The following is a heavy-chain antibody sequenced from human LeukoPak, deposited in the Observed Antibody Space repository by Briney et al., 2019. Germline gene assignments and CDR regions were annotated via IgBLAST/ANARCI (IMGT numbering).Heavy chain of an antibody. CDR2: ISGSGGST. J-gene: IGHJ4*02. CDR1: GFTFSSYA. D-gene: IGHD1-7*01. Sequence: PGGSLRLSCAASGFTFSSYAMSWVRQAPGKGLEWVSAISGSGGSTYYADSVKGRFTISRDNSKNTLYLQMNSLRAEDTAVYYCAKEGVPNWNYFAFLDYWGQGTLVTVSS. CDR3: AKEGVPNWNYFAFLDY. V-gene: IGHV3-23*01.